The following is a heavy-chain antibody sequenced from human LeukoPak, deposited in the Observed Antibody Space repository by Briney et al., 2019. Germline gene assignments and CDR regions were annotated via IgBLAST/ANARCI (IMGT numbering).Heavy chain of an antibody. Sequence: PSETLSLTCAVYGGSFSGYYWSWIRQPPGKGLEWIGEINHSGSTNYNPSLKSRVTISVDTSKNQFSLKLSSVTAADTAVYYCARRGLGRWFDPWGQGTLVTVSS. CDR1: GGSFSGYY. CDR2: INHSGST. D-gene: IGHD1-14*01. V-gene: IGHV4-34*01. CDR3: ARRGLGRWFDP. J-gene: IGHJ5*02.